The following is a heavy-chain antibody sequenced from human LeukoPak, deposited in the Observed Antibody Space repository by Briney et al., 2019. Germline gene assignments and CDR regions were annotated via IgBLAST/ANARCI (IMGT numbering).Heavy chain of an antibody. CDR2: IIPILGIE. D-gene: IGHD5-18*01. CDR3: AREVKRGSSYGYPLLGY. Sequence: ASVKVSCKASGGTFSSYTISWVRQAPGQGLEWMGRIIPILGIENYAQKFQGRVTITADKSTSTAYMELSSLRSEDTAVYYCAREVKRGSSYGYPLLGYWGQGTLVTVSS. V-gene: IGHV1-69*04. J-gene: IGHJ4*02. CDR1: GGTFSSYT.